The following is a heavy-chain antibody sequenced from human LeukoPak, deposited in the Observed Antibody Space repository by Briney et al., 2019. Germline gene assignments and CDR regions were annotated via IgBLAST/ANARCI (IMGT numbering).Heavy chain of an antibody. J-gene: IGHJ3*02. D-gene: IGHD1-26*01. CDR3: ASPVGATTVRAFDI. V-gene: IGHV3-72*01. CDR1: GFIFGDHY. Sequence: AGVSLRLSCAASGFIFGDHYMDWVRQAPGKGLEWVGRTRNEANIYTTKYAASVKGRFTISRDDSKNSLYLQMNSLKTEDTAVYYCASPVGATTVRAFDIWGQGTMVTVSS. CDR2: TRNEANIYTT.